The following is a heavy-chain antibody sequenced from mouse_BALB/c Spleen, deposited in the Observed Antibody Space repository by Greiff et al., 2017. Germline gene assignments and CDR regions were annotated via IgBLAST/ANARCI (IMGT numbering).Heavy chain of an antibody. D-gene: IGHD1-1*01. J-gene: IGHJ1*01. CDR1: GFSLTGYG. Sequence: QVQLKQSGPGLVAPSQSLSITCTVSGFSLTGYGVNWVRQPPGKGLEWLGMIWGDGSTDYNSALKSRLSISKDNSKSQVFLKMNSLQTDDTARYYCARGGYYYGSSYWYFDVWGAGTTVTVSS. CDR3: ARGGYYYGSSYWYFDV. CDR2: IWGDGST. V-gene: IGHV2-6-7*01.